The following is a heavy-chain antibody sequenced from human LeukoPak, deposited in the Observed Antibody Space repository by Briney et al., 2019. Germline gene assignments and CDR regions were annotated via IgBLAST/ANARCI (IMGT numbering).Heavy chain of an antibody. CDR2: IRFDGSDT. CDR1: FSINTYG. V-gene: IGHV3-30*02. Sequence: RAGGSLRLSCTPSFSINTYGMHWVRQAPGRGLDWVAFIRFDGSDTNYTESVKGRFTISRDNSKNTLYLQMNSLRAEDTAVYYCARRAGAYSHPYDYWGQGTLVTVSS. J-gene: IGHJ4*02. D-gene: IGHD4/OR15-4a*01. CDR3: ARRAGAYSHPYDY.